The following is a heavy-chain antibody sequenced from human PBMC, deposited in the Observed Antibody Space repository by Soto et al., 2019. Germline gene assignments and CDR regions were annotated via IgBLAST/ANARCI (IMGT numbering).Heavy chain of an antibody. CDR2: INHSGST. V-gene: IGHV4-34*01. Sequence: SETLSLTCAVYGGSFSGYYWSWIRQPPGKGLEWIGEINHSGSTNYNPSLKSRVTISVDKSKNRFSLKRCCVTAADTAVFDWARDMAYACDNGYCWSQGTLGSASS. CDR3: ARDMAYACDNGYC. J-gene: IGHJ4*02. CDR1: GGSFSGYY. D-gene: IGHD4-17*01.